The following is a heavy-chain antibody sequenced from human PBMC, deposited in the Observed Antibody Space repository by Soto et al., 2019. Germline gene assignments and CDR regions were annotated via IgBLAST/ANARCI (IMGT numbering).Heavy chain of an antibody. D-gene: IGHD1-7*01. CDR2: TYYRSKWYN. J-gene: IGHJ6*03. CDR1: GDSVSSNSAA. CDR3: ARGGVYNWNYVSYYYYMDV. Sequence: SQTLSLTCAISGDSVSSNSAAWNWIRQSPSRGLEWLGRTYYRSKWYNDYAVSVKSRITINPDTSKNQFSLQLNSVTPEDTAVYYCARGGVYNWNYVSYYYYMDVWGKGTTVTVSS. V-gene: IGHV6-1*01.